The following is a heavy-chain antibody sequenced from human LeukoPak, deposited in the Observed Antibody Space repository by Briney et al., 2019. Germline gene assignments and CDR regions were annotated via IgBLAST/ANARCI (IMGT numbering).Heavy chain of an antibody. CDR1: GFTVSSNY. CDR2: LYSGGST. J-gene: IGHJ4*02. Sequence: GGSLRLSCAASGFTVSSNYMNWVRQAPGKGLEWVSVLYSGGSTYYADSVKGRFTISRDNSKNTVYLQMNSLRAEDTAVYYCAKDTDYYDRGYYFDFWGQGTLVTVSS. D-gene: IGHD3-22*01. V-gene: IGHV3-66*01. CDR3: AKDTDYYDRGYYFDF.